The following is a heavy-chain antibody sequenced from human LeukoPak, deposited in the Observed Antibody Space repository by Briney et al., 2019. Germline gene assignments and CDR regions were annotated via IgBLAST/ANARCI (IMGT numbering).Heavy chain of an antibody. CDR1: GYTFTTYA. V-gene: IGHV1-3*01. CDR2: INAGNGNT. Sequence: GASVKVSCKASGYTFTTYAMHWVRQAPGQRLEWMGWINAGNGNTKYSQKFQGRVTITRDTSASTAYMELTSLRSEDTAVYYCATAMVRGLILEWGQGTLVTVSS. CDR3: ATAMVRGLILE. D-gene: IGHD3-10*01. J-gene: IGHJ4*02.